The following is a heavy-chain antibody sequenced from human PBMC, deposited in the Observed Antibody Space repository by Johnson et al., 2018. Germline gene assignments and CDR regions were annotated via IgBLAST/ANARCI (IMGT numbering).Heavy chain of an antibody. V-gene: IGHV3-48*01. J-gene: IGHJ6*03. D-gene: IGHD3-10*01. CDR2: ISSSGSVT. CDR1: GFTFSSYS. Sequence: VQLVESGGGLVQPGGSLRLSCEASGFTFSSYSMNWVRQAPGKGLEWVSYISSSGSVTYSADSVKGRVTISRDNAKNSLYLQMNSLRAEDTAMYYCAKSRAGGYYYYMDVWGKGTTVTVSS. CDR3: AKSRAGGYYYYMDV.